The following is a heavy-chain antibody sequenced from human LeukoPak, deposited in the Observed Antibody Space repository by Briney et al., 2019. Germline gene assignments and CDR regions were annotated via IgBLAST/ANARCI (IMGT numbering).Heavy chain of an antibody. V-gene: IGHV3-21*06. CDR2: ISSTSSDL. Sequence: GGSLRLSCAASGFNFKSYSMNWVRQAPGKGLVWVSFISSTSSDLLYADSVKGRFTVSRDNGKNPLYLQMNSLRVEDTAVYYCARAAGHHFDYWGQGSLVTVSS. J-gene: IGHJ4*02. CDR3: ARAAGHHFDY. CDR1: GFNFKSYS. D-gene: IGHD3-10*01.